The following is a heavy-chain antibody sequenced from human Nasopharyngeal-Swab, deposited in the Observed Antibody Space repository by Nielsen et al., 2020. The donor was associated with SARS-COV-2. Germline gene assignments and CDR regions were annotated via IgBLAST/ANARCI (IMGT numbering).Heavy chain of an antibody. CDR1: GFTFSNYS. CDR2: ISSSSSYI. D-gene: IGHD3-10*01. J-gene: IGHJ4*02. V-gene: IGHV3-21*01. Sequence: GGSLRLSCAASGFTFSNYSMNWVRQAPGKGLEWVSSISSSSSYIYYADSVKGRFTISRDNAKNSLYLQMNSLRAEDTAVYYCARGIVLWFGELFSPFDYWGQGTLVTVSS. CDR3: ARGIVLWFGELFSPFDY.